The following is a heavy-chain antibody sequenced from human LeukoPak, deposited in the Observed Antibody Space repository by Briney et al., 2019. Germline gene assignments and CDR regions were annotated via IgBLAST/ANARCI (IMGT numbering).Heavy chain of an antibody. CDR2: IYSGGST. V-gene: IGHV3-53*01. CDR3: ARSTRDDRGYYNTLDS. D-gene: IGHD3-22*01. J-gene: IGHJ4*02. Sequence: GGSLRLSCAASGFTVSSSYMTWVRQAPGKGLEWVSVIYSGGSTYYADSVKGRFTISRDNSKNTLYLQVDSLRAEDTAVYYCARSTRDDRGYYNTLDSWGQGTRVTVSS. CDR1: GFTVSSSY.